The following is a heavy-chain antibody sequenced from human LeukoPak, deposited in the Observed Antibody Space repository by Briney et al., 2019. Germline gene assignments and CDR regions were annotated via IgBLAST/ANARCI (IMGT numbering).Heavy chain of an antibody. J-gene: IGHJ4*02. V-gene: IGHV5-51*01. CDR3: ARTRGSGSYQDYFDY. Sequence: GESLKISCKGSGYSFTSYWIGWVRQMPGKGLEWMGIIYPGDSDTRYSPSFQGQVTISADKSISTAYLQWSSLKASHTPMYYCARTRGSGSYQDYFDYWGQGTLVTVSS. CDR1: GYSFTSYW. D-gene: IGHD3-10*01. CDR2: IYPGDSDT.